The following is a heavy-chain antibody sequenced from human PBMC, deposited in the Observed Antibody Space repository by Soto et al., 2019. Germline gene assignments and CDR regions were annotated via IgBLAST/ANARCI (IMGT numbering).Heavy chain of an antibody. CDR3: ARDKITGLFDY. V-gene: IGHV4-34*01. CDR2: INHSGST. CDR1: GDSISTNAYY. J-gene: IGHJ4*02. Sequence: PSETLSLTCSVSGDSISTNAYYWTWIRQHPAKGLEWIGEINHSGSTNYNPSLKSRVTISVDTSKSQFSLKLTSVTAADTAVYYCARDKITGLFDYWGQGTLVTVSS. D-gene: IGHD3-10*01.